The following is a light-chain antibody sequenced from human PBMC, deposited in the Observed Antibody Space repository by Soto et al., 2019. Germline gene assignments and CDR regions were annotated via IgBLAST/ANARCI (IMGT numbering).Light chain of an antibody. Sequence: QSVLTQPPSASGSPGQSVTISCTGTSSDVGGYNYVSWYQQHPGKAPKLMIYEVSKRPSGVPDRFSGYKSGNTASLTVSGRQAEDEADYYCSSYAGSNMVVFGGGTKLTVL. J-gene: IGLJ2*01. V-gene: IGLV2-8*01. CDR3: SSYAGSNMVV. CDR2: EVS. CDR1: SSDVGGYNY.